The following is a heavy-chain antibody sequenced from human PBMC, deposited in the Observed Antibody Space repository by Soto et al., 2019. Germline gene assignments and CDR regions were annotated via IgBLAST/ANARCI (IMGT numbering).Heavy chain of an antibody. J-gene: IGHJ4*02. Sequence: EVQLLESGGGLVQPGGSLRLSCAASGFTFSSYAMSWVRQAPGKGLEWVSGITGSGGSTYYADSVKGRFTISRDKSKSARYLQMNGLRAEDTAVYYCARGYGGGGSCYSPFDWGQGTLVTVSS. CDR1: GFTFSSYA. CDR2: ITGSGGST. D-gene: IGHD2-15*01. V-gene: IGHV3-23*01. CDR3: ARGYGGGGSCYSPFD.